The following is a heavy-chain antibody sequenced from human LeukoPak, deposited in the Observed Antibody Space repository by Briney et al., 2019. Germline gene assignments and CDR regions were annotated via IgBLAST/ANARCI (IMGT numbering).Heavy chain of an antibody. D-gene: IGHD1-26*01. CDR1: GGSVSRGSYY. Sequence: PSETLSLTCTVSGGSVSRGSYYWSWTRPPPGKGLEWIGYIHHSGTTNYSPSLKSRVTISVDMSKNQFFLNLTSVTAADTAVYYCARGRLGATYWGQGTLVTVSS. CDR2: IHHSGTT. V-gene: IGHV4-61*01. J-gene: IGHJ4*02. CDR3: ARGRLGATY.